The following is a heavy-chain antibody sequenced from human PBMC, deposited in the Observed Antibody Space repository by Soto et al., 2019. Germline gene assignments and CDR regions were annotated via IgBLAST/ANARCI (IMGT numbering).Heavy chain of an antibody. V-gene: IGHV3-23*01. CDR1: GFTFSSYA. CDR3: AKDPISTSGYHYGMDV. D-gene: IGHD3-22*01. CDR2: ISGSGGST. J-gene: IGHJ6*02. Sequence: PGGSLRLSCAASGFTFSSYAMSWVRQAPGKGLEWVSAISGSGGSTYYADSVKGRFTISRDNSKNTLYLQMNSLRAEGTAVYYCAKDPISTSGYHYGMDVWGQGTTVTVSS.